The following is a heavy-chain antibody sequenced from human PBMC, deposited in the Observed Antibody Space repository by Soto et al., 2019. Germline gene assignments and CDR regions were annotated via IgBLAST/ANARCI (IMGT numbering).Heavy chain of an antibody. Sequence: SQTLSLTCALSGDSVSSNSAAWNWIRQSPSRGLEWLGRTYYRSKWYNDYAVSVKSRITINPDTSKNQFSLQLNSVTPEDTAVYYCARDQIAVAGTFLNWFGPLGPGNPGHRLL. V-gene: IGHV6-1*01. CDR1: GDSVSSNSAA. D-gene: IGHD6-19*01. CDR2: TYYRSKWYN. CDR3: ARDQIAVAGTFLNWFGP. J-gene: IGHJ5*02.